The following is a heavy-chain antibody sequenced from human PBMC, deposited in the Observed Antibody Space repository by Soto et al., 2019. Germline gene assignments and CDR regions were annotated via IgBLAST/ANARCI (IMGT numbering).Heavy chain of an antibody. CDR1: GFTFSAYT. J-gene: IGHJ4*02. V-gene: IGHV3-30-3*01. CDR2: ISNAGLNI. CDR3: AKAYSSGWYVHY. D-gene: IGHD6-19*01. Sequence: GGSLRLSCSASGFTFSAYTMQWVRQAPGKGLECVAAISNAGLNIHFADSVKGRFTISRDNSKNTLYLQMNSLRAEDTAVYYCAKAYSSGWYVHYWGQGTLVTVSS.